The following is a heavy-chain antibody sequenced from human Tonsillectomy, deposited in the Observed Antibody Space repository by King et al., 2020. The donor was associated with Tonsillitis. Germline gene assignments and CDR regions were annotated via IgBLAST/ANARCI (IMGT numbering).Heavy chain of an antibody. CDR2: IYYSGST. CDR1: GGSISSYY. CDR3: ARDLVNRLRRVPLPGWYFDP. V-gene: IGHV4-59*01. J-gene: IGHJ2*01. Sequence: VQLQESGPGLVKPSETLSLTCTVSGGSISSYYWNWIRQPPGKGLEWIGYIYYSGSTNYNPSLKSRVTISVDTSKNQFSLKLSSVTAADTAVYYCARDLVNRLRRVPLPGWYFDPWGRGTPVTVSS. D-gene: IGHD3-9*01.